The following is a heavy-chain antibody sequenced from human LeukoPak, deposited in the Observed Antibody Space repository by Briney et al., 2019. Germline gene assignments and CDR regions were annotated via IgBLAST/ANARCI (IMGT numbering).Heavy chain of an antibody. CDR2: IKSKTDGGTT. J-gene: IGHJ4*02. Sequence: GGSLSVSCAASGFTFSNAWMSWVRQAPGKGLEWVGRIKSKTDGGTTDYAAPVKGRFTISRDDSKNTLYLQMNSLKTEDTAVYYCTTDDYDSSGYDYWGQGSLVTVSS. CDR3: TTDDYDSSGYDY. CDR1: GFTFSNAW. D-gene: IGHD3-22*01. V-gene: IGHV3-15*01.